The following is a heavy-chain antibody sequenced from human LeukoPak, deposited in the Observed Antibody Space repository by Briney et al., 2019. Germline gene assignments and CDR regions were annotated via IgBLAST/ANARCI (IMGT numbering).Heavy chain of an antibody. Sequence: SETLSLTCAVYGVSFSGYYWSWIRQPPGKGLEWIGEINHSGSTNYNPSLKSRVTISVDTSKNQFSLKLSSVTAADTAVYYCASVYDSSGYYPFWGQGTLVTVSS. J-gene: IGHJ4*02. V-gene: IGHV4-34*01. CDR2: INHSGST. D-gene: IGHD3-22*01. CDR1: GVSFSGYY. CDR3: ASVYDSSGYYPF.